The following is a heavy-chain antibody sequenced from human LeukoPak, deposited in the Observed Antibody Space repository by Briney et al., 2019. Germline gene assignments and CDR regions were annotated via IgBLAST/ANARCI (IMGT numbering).Heavy chain of an antibody. D-gene: IGHD3-22*01. CDR2: IYYSGST. CDR1: GDSIGSADYY. CDR3: ARDPAPNYYDNRGYYLDY. V-gene: IGHV4-30-4*01. Sequence: SQTLSLTCTVSGDSIGSADYYWTWIRQPPGKGLEWIGNIYYSGSTSYKSPLTSRLTMSLDTSKNQFSLKLSSVTAADTAVYYCARDPAPNYYDNRGYYLDYWGQGILVTVSS. J-gene: IGHJ4*02.